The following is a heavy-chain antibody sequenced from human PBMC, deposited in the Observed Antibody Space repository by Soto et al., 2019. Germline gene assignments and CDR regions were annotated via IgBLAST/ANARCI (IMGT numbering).Heavy chain of an antibody. D-gene: IGHD3-3*01. J-gene: IGHJ5*02. V-gene: IGHV4-59*03. Sequence: SQTLSLTCTVSVGSLSSYYWTLIRQSPGKGLEWIGYVYFSGNTNYNPSLKMRVTMSVYTSKNQFSLSLSSVTAADTAIYYCAARITVFGLLIPPFEPWGQGTQVAVSS. CDR2: VYFSGNT. CDR1: VGSLSSYY. CDR3: AARITVFGLLIPPFEP.